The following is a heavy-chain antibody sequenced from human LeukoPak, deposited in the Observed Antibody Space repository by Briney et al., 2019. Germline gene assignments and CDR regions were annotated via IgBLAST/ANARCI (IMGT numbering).Heavy chain of an antibody. D-gene: IGHD2-2*02. V-gene: IGHV1-69*05. CDR2: IIPIFGTA. CDR1: GGTFSSYA. Sequence: ASVKVSCKASGGTFSSYAISWVRQAPGQGLEWMGGIIPIFGTANYAQKFQGRVTITTDESTSTAYMELSSLRSEDTAVYYCAKDRTYCTSINCYKVFDYWGQGTLVTVSS. J-gene: IGHJ4*02. CDR3: AKDRTYCTSINCYKVFDY.